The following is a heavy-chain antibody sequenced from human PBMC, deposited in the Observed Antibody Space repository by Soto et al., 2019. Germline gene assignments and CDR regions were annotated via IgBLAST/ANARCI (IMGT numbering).Heavy chain of an antibody. CDR3: ARTKCSGGSCYSWSLDY. D-gene: IGHD2-15*01. V-gene: IGHV4-31*03. Sequence: SETLSLTCTVSGGSITTGGYYWSWIRQVPGKGLEWIGHRYYSESTYYNPSLKSRVSISLDTSKNQFSLKLSFVTAADTAMYYCARTKCSGGSCYSWSLDYWGQGTPVTVSS. CDR1: GGSITTGGYY. J-gene: IGHJ4*02. CDR2: RYYSEST.